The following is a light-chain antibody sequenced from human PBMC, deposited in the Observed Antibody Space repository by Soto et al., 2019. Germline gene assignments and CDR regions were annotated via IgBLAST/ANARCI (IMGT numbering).Light chain of an antibody. Sequence: EIVLTQSPGTLSLSPGERATLSCRASQSVSSNYLAWYQQEPGQAPRLLIYGASSRATGIPDRFSGSGSGTDFTLTISRLEPEDFAVYYCQQYGSSPMTFGQGTRLEIK. V-gene: IGKV3-20*01. J-gene: IGKJ5*01. CDR2: GAS. CDR3: QQYGSSPMT. CDR1: QSVSSNY.